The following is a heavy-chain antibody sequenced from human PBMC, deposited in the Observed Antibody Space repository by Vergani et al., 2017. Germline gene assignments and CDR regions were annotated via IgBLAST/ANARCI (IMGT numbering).Heavy chain of an antibody. Sequence: EVQLVESGGGLVQPGGSLRLSCAASGFTFSSYDMHWVRQATGKGLEWVSAIGTAGDTYYPGSVKGRFTISRENAKNSLYLQMNSLRAGDTAVYYCAREGYCSSTSCYSMDVWGKGTTVTVSS. D-gene: IGHD2-2*01. CDR1: GFTFSSYD. V-gene: IGHV3-13*01. CDR2: IGTAGDT. J-gene: IGHJ6*04. CDR3: AREGYCSSTSCYSMDV.